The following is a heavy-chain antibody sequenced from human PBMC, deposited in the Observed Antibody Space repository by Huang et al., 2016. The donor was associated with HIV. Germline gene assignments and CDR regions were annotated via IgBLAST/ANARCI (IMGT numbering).Heavy chain of an antibody. D-gene: IGHD3-3*01. Sequence: EVQLVESGGGLVQPGGSLRLSCAASGFTFSNYSMNWVRKAPGKGLEWVSYISSSTGTIYYADSVKGRFTISRDKAKNSLYLQMNSLRDEDTAVYYCARGIRYFGVVAYFDYWGQGTLVTVSS. CDR3: ARGIRYFGVVAYFDY. J-gene: IGHJ4*02. CDR2: ISSSTGTI. V-gene: IGHV3-48*02. CDR1: GFTFSNYS.